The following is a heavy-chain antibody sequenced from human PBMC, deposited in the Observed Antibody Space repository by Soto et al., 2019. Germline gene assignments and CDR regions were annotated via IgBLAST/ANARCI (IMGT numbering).Heavy chain of an antibody. V-gene: IGHV3-43D*04. CDR1: GFTFDDYA. CDR2: ISWDGGST. CDR3: RYSSSSGFDY. Sequence: GGSPRLSCAASGFTFDDYAMHWVRQAPGKGLEWVSLISWDGGSTYYADSVKGRFTISRDNSKNSLYLQMNSLRAEDTALYYCRYSSSSGFDYWGQGTLVTVSS. D-gene: IGHD6-6*01. J-gene: IGHJ4*02.